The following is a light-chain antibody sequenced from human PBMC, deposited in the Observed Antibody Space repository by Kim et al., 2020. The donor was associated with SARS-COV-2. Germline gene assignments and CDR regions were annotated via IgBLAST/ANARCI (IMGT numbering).Light chain of an antibody. V-gene: IGKV3-20*01. CDR3: QQYGRAPYT. CDR2: GAS. J-gene: IGKJ2*01. CDR1: QSVSSNS. Sequence: EIVLTQSPGTLSLSPGERATLSCRASQSVSSNSLAWYQQKPGQAPRLLIYGASSRATGIPDRFGGSGSGTDFTLTISRLEPEDFAVYYCQQYGRAPYTFGQGTKLEI.